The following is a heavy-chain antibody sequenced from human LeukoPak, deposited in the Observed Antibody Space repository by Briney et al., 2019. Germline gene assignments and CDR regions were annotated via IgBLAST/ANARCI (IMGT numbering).Heavy chain of an antibody. CDR3: ARARVPTVVTSRIDY. Sequence: GGSLRLSCAASGFTFSSYAMHWVRQAPGKGLEWVAVISYDGSNKYYADSVKGRFTISRDNSKNTLYLQMNSLSAEDTAVYYCARARVPTVVTSRIDYWGQGTLVTVSS. V-gene: IGHV3-30-3*01. D-gene: IGHD4-23*01. J-gene: IGHJ4*02. CDR1: GFTFSSYA. CDR2: ISYDGSNK.